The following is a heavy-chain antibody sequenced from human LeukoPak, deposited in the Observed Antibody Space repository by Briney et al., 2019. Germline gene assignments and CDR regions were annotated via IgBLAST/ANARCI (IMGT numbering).Heavy chain of an antibody. CDR2: IYCSGST. CDR3: ARASYDYVWGSYRANLFDY. CDR1: GGSISSSSYY. J-gene: IGHJ4*02. V-gene: IGHV4-39*01. D-gene: IGHD3-16*02. Sequence: SETLSLTCTVSGGSISSSSYYWGWIRQPPGKGLEWIGSIYCSGSTYYNPSLKSRVTISVDTSKNQFSLKLSSVTAADTAVYYCARASYDYVWGSYRANLFDYWGQGTLVTVSS.